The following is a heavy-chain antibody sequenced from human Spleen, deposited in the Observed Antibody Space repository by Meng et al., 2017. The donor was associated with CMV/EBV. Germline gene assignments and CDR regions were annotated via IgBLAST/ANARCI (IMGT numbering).Heavy chain of an antibody. CDR2: INHSGST. CDR1: GTSFSGYY. Sequence: SETLSLTCAVYGTSFSGYYWTWIRQPPGKGLEWIGEINHSGSTNYKPSLKSRVTISVDTSKNQFSLRLSSVTAADTAVYYCARGSSSSSDYWGQGTLVTVSS. CDR3: ARGSSSSSDY. J-gene: IGHJ4*02. V-gene: IGHV4-34*01. D-gene: IGHD6-6*01.